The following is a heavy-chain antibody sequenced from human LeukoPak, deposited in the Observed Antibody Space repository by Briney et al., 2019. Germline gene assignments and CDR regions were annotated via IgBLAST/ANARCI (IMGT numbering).Heavy chain of an antibody. CDR1: GGSINNYY. Sequence: SETLPLTCTVSGGSINNYYWNWIRQPPGKGPEWIGHVYYNGNTMYNPSLKDRLIISVHTSENQFSLKLTSVSAADTALYYCARDPRPNSNNRFDTWGQGILVTVSS. D-gene: IGHD1/OR15-1a*01. CDR2: VYYNGNT. CDR3: ARDPRPNSNNRFDT. J-gene: IGHJ5*02. V-gene: IGHV4-59*01.